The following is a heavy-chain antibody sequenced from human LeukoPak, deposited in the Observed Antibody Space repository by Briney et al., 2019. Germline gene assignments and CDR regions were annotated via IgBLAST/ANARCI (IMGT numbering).Heavy chain of an antibody. D-gene: IGHD3-3*01. Sequence: GGSLRLSCAASGFTFSSNAMSWVRQAPGKGLEWVSAISGSGGSTYYADSVKGRFTISRDNSKNTLYLQMNSLRAEDTAVYYCAKTPYYDFWSGYYNWFDPWGQGTLVTVSS. V-gene: IGHV3-23*01. CDR3: AKTPYYDFWSGYYNWFDP. CDR1: GFTFSSNA. J-gene: IGHJ5*02. CDR2: ISGSGGST.